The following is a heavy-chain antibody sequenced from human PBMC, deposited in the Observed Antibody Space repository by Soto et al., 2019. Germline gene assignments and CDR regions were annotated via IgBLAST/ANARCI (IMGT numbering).Heavy chain of an antibody. CDR1: GFTFNSYG. CDR3: ARQLSFYGMDV. D-gene: IGHD1-1*01. V-gene: IGHV3-30*03. J-gene: IGHJ6*02. Sequence: PRWSLRLSCAASGFTFNSYGMHWFRQAPGKGLEWVAVIPYDGSDKYYADSVKGRFTISRDNSKNTLYLQMNSLRAEDTAVYYCARQLSFYGMDVWGLGTTVTVSS. CDR2: IPYDGSDK.